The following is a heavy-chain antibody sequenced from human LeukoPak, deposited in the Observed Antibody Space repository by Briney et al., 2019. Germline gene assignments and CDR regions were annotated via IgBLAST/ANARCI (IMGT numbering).Heavy chain of an antibody. CDR2: IIPIFGTA. CDR1: VGTFSSYA. Sequence: SVKVSCKASVGTFSSYAISWVRQAPGQGLEWMGGIIPIFGTANYAQKFQGRVTITADESTSTACMELSSRRSEDPAVYYCAGDWGSERRGIAARPPSYYYYRDVWGKGTTVTVSS. CDR3: AGDWGSERRGIAARPPSYYYYRDV. V-gene: IGHV1-69*13. D-gene: IGHD6-6*01. J-gene: IGHJ6*03.